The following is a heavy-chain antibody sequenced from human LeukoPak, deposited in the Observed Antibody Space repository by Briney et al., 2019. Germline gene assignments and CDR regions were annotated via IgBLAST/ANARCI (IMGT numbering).Heavy chain of an antibody. CDR1: GGSIRSYH. V-gene: IGHV4-59*08. CDR2: IYYSGST. CDR3: ARYGSNYGFSYYYYYMDV. D-gene: IGHD4-23*01. J-gene: IGHJ6*03. Sequence: SETLSLTCTVSGGSIRSYHWSWIRQPPGKGLEWIGYIYYSGSTNYNPSLKSRVTISVDTSKNQFSLKLSSVTAADTAVYYCARYGSNYGFSYYYYYMDVWGKGTTATVSS.